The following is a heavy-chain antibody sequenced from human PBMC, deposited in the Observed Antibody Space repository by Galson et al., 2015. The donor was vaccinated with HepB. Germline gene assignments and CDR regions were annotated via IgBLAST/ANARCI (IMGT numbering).Heavy chain of an antibody. CDR3: ARDPYWLQFSLNRASYYYYYGMDV. CDR2: MNPNSGNT. J-gene: IGHJ6*02. D-gene: IGHD5-24*01. CDR1: GYTFTSYD. V-gene: IGHV1-8*01. Sequence: SVTVSCKASGYTFTSYDINWVRQATGQGLEWMGWMNPNSGNTGYAQKFQGRVTMTRNTSISTAYMELSSMRSEDTAVYYCARDPYWLQFSLNRASYYYYYGMDVWGQGTTVTVSS.